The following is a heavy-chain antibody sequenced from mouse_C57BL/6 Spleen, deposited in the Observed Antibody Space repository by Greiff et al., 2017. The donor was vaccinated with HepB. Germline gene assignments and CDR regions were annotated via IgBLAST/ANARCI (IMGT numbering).Heavy chain of an antibody. J-gene: IGHJ1*03. CDR2: ISYDGSN. CDR1: GYSITSGYY. Sequence: EVKLQESGPGLVKPSQSLSLTCSVTGYSITSGYYWNWIRQFPGNKLEWMGYISYDGSNNYNPSLKNRISITRDTSKNQFFLKLNSVTTEDTATYYCARGDWYFDVWGTGTTVTVSS. CDR3: ARGDWYFDV. V-gene: IGHV3-6*01.